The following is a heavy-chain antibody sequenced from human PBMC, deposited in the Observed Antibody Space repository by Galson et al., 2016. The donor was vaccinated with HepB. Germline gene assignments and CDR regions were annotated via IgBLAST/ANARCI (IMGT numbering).Heavy chain of an antibody. CDR3: AREFSPPEPTMDV. J-gene: IGHJ6*02. Sequence: SLRLSCAVSGFRFSDYGMQWVRQAPGSGLEWVAEIWSDGSNKYYAGSVKGRFTISRDNSKNTLFLQMNSLRAEDTAVYYCAREFSPPEPTMDVWGQGTTVTVSS. CDR2: IWSDGSNK. CDR1: GFRFSDYG. D-gene: IGHD1-14*01. V-gene: IGHV3-33*01.